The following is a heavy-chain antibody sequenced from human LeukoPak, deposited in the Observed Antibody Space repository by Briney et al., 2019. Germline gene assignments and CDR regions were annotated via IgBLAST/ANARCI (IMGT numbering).Heavy chain of an antibody. J-gene: IGHJ4*02. Sequence: GGSLRLSCAASGFNFSSYEMNWVRQAPGKGLEWVSYISSSGSTIYYADSVKGRFTISRDNAKNSLYLQMNSLRAEDTAVYYCAGGSELFDYWGQGTLVTVSS. CDR3: AGGSELFDY. D-gene: IGHD3-16*01. V-gene: IGHV3-48*03. CDR2: ISSSGSTI. CDR1: GFNFSSYE.